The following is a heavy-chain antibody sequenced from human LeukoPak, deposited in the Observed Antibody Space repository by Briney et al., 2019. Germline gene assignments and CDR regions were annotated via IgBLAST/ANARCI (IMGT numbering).Heavy chain of an antibody. J-gene: IGHJ4*02. CDR2: ISYDGSNK. D-gene: IGHD3-9*01. V-gene: IGHV3-30*18. Sequence: PGRSLRLSCAASGFTFSSYGMHGVRQAPGKGLEWVGVISYDGSNKYYADSVKGRFTISRDNSKNTLYLQMNSLRAEDTAVYYCAKDQEKDILTGYYPSPFDYWGQGTLVTASS. CDR1: GFTFSSYG. CDR3: AKDQEKDILTGYYPSPFDY.